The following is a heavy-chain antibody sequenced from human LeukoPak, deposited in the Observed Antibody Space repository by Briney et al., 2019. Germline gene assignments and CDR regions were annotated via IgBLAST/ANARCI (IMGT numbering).Heavy chain of an antibody. V-gene: IGHV7-4-1*02. D-gene: IGHD3-3*01. Sequence: ASVKVSCKASGYTFTSYAMNWVRQAPGQGLEWMGWINTNTGNQTYAQGFTGRFVFSLDTSVSTAYLQISSLKAEDTAVYYCARSSVLRFLEWLLSPFDYWGQGTLVTVSS. J-gene: IGHJ4*02. CDR3: ARSSVLRFLEWLLSPFDY. CDR2: INTNTGNQ. CDR1: GYTFTSYA.